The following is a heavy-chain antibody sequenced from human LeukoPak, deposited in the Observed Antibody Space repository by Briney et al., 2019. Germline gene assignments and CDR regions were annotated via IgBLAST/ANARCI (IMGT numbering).Heavy chain of an antibody. CDR2: INPNSGGP. Sequence: GASVKVSCKASGYTFTGYYMHWVRQAPWQGLEWMGWINPNSGGPNYGQKFQGRGTMTRGTSLRAGYKGQSRLRSEDTGVYYCARGGAGEGYCSSSSCYGHDYWGQGTLVTGSS. CDR1: GYTFTGYY. J-gene: IGHJ4*02. V-gene: IGHV1-2*02. D-gene: IGHD2-15*01. CDR3: ARGGAGEGYCSSSSCYGHDY.